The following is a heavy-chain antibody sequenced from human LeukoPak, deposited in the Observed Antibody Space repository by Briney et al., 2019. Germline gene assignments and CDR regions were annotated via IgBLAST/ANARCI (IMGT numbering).Heavy chain of an antibody. Sequence: GASVKVSCKASGGTFSSYAISWVRQAPGQGLEWMGGIIPIFGTANYAQKFQGRVTITTDESTSTAYMELSSLRSEDTAVYYCARDREAARPGAGYHYYYMDVWGKGTTVTVSS. D-gene: IGHD6-6*01. CDR2: IIPIFGTA. V-gene: IGHV1-69*05. J-gene: IGHJ6*03. CDR1: GGTFSSYA. CDR3: ARDREAARPGAGYHYYYMDV.